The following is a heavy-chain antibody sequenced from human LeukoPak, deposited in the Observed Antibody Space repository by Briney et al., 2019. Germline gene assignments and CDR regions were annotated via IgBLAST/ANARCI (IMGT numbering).Heavy chain of an antibody. CDR3: ARDGGYDYGGNLDY. D-gene: IGHD4-23*01. V-gene: IGHV4-38-2*02. J-gene: IGHJ4*02. CDR2: IYHSGST. CDR1: GYSISSGYY. Sequence: SEILSLTCTVSGYSISSGYYWGWIRQPPGKGLEWIGSIYHSGSTYYNPSLKSRVAISVDTSKNQFSLKLSSVTAADTAVYYCARDGGYDYGGNLDYWGQGTLVTVS.